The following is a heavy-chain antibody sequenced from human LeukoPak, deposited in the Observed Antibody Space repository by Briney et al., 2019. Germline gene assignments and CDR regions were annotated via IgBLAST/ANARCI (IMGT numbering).Heavy chain of an antibody. V-gene: IGHV1-2*02. Sequence: GASVKDSCKASGYTFTGYYMHWVRQAPGQGLEWMGWINPNSGGTNYAQKFQGRVTMTRDTSISTAYMELSRLRSDDTAVYYCARVGTYYGDYFFHFQHWGQGTLVTVSS. CDR2: INPNSGGT. CDR1: GYTFTGYY. CDR3: ARVGTYYGDYFFHFQH. D-gene: IGHD4-17*01. J-gene: IGHJ1*01.